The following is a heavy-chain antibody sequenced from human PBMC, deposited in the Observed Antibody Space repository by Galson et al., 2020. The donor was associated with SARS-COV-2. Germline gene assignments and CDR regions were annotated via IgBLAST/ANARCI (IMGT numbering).Heavy chain of an antibody. CDR1: GFTFEDYA. D-gene: IGHD5-12*01. CDR2: TSGDGGST. CDR3: AKDLYSGYDWVFDYGMDV. Sequence: TGGSLRLSCAASGFTFEDYAMHWVRQAPGKGLEWVSLTSGDGGSTYYAASVKGRFTISRDNSKNSLYLQMNSLRTEDTALYYCAKDLYSGYDWVFDYGMDVWGQGTTVTVSS. J-gene: IGHJ6*02. V-gene: IGHV3-43*02.